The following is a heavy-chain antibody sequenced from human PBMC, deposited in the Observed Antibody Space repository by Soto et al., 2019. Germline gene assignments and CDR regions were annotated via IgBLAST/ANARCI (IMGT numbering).Heavy chain of an antibody. V-gene: IGHV3-43*01. CDR2: ISWDGGST. Sequence: DVQLVESGGVVVQPGGSLRLSCAASGFTFDDYTMHWVRQAPGKGLEWVSLISWDGGSTYYADSVKGRFTISRDNSKNSLYLQMNSLRTEDTALYYCAKDTWGYCSSTSCPSGMDVWGQGTTVTVSS. D-gene: IGHD2-2*01. CDR3: AKDTWGYCSSTSCPSGMDV. CDR1: GFTFDDYT. J-gene: IGHJ6*02.